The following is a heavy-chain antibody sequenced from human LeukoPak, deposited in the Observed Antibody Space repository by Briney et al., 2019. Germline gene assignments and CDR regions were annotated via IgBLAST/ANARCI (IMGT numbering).Heavy chain of an antibody. V-gene: IGHV1-46*01. CDR1: GYTFTSYY. Sequence: GASVKVSCKASGYTFTSYYMHWVRQAPGQGLEGMGIINPIGGSTSYAQKFQGRVTMTRDTSTSTSYMELSSLRSEETAVYYCASWGVAGGGFDYWGQGTLVTVSS. D-gene: IGHD6-19*01. J-gene: IGHJ4*02. CDR2: INPIGGST. CDR3: ASWGVAGGGFDY.